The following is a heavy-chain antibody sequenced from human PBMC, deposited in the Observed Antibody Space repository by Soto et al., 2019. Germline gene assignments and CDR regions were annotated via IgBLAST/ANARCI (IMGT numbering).Heavy chain of an antibody. CDR2: ISSSSSYI. V-gene: IGHV3-21*01. CDR1: GFTFSSYS. Sequence: GGSLRLSCAASGFTFSSYSMNWVRQAPGKGLEWVSSISSSSSYIYYADSVKGRFTISRDNAKNSLYLQMNSLRAEDTAVYYCATIAVADAGGMDVWGQGTTVTV. CDR3: ATIAVADAGGMDV. D-gene: IGHD6-19*01. J-gene: IGHJ6*02.